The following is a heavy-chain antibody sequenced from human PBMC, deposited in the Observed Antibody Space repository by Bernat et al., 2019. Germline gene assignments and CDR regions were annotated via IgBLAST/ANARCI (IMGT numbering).Heavy chain of an antibody. CDR1: GFTVSSNY. D-gene: IGHD3-3*01. CDR3: ARVKNGPGFWSGKGYTYYFDY. Sequence: EVQLVESGGGLVQPGGSLRLPCAASGFTVSSNYMSCVRQAPGKGLEWDSVIYSGGSTSYAESVKGRFTTARDNSKNTLYLQMNSLRAEDTAVYYCARVKNGPGFWSGKGYTYYFDYWGQGTLVTVSS. J-gene: IGHJ4*02. CDR2: IYSGGST. V-gene: IGHV3-66*01.